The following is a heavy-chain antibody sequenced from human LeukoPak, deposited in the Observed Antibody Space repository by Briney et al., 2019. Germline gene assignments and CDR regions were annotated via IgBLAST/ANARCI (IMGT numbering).Heavy chain of an antibody. CDR3: AKDGGSGSYYYYYYYYMDV. CDR1: GFTFSDYY. V-gene: IGHV3-11*04. D-gene: IGHD3-10*01. J-gene: IGHJ6*03. Sequence: GGSLRLSCAASGFTFSDYYMSWIRQAPGKGLEWVSYISSSGSTIYYADSVKGRFTISRDNAKNSLYLQMNSLRAEDTAVYYCAKDGGSGSYYYYYYYYMDVWGKGTTVTISS. CDR2: ISSSGSTI.